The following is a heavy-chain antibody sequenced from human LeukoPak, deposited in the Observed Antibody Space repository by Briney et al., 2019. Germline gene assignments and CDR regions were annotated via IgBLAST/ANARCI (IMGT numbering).Heavy chain of an antibody. D-gene: IGHD3-16*01. Sequence: GSLRLSCVASGFTLSSDWMSWVRQVPGKGLEWVANIKQDGSEKYYADSVKGRFTISRDNAKNSLYLQMNSLRAEDTAVYYCATSLAGGDYWGQETLVTVSS. J-gene: IGHJ4*02. V-gene: IGHV3-7*01. CDR2: IKQDGSEK. CDR3: ATSLAGGDY. CDR1: GFTLSSDW.